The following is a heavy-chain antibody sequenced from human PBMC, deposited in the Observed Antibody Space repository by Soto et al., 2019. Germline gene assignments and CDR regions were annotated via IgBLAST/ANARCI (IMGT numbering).Heavy chain of an antibody. Sequence: SETLSLTCAVYGGSFSGYYWSWIRQPPGKGLEWIGEINHSGSTNYNPSLKSRVTISVDASKNQFSLKLSSVTAADTAVYYCARSAVDDGYYYGMDVWGQGTTVTVSS. D-gene: IGHD4-17*01. CDR1: GGSFSGYY. CDR3: ARSAVDDGYYYGMDV. CDR2: INHSGST. J-gene: IGHJ6*02. V-gene: IGHV4-34*01.